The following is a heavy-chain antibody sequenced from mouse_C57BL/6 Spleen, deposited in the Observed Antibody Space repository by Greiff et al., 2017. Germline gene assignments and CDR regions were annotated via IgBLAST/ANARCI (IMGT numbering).Heavy chain of an antibody. J-gene: IGHJ4*01. CDR3: ARWSLRGAMDY. D-gene: IGHD2-1*01. V-gene: IGHV1-82*01. CDR1: GYAFSSSW. Sequence: QVQLQQSGPELVKPGASVKISCKASGYAFSSSWMKWVKQRPGKGLEWIGRIYPGDGDTNYNGKFKGKATLTADKSSSTAYMQLSSLTSEDSAVYFCARWSLRGAMDYWGQGTSVTVSS. CDR2: IYPGDGDT.